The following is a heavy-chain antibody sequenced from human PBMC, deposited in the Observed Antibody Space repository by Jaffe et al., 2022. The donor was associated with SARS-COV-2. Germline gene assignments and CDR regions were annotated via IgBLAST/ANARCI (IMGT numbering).Heavy chain of an antibody. J-gene: IGHJ3*02. D-gene: IGHD6-19*01. CDR2: ISGDGGST. V-gene: IGHV3-43*02. CDR1: GFTFDDYA. Sequence: EVQLVESGGGVVQPGGSLRLSCAASGFTFDDYAMHWVRQAPGKGLEWVSLISGDGGSTYYADSVKGRFTISRDNSKNSLYLQMNSLRTEDTALYYCAKDMHSSGWYLPDAFDIWGQGTMVTVSS. CDR3: AKDMHSSGWYLPDAFDI.